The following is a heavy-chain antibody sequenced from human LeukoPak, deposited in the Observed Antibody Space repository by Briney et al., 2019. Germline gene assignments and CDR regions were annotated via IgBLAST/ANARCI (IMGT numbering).Heavy chain of an antibody. CDR1: GFTFSSYG. Sequence: GGSLRLSCAASGFTFSSYGMHWVRQAPGKGLKWVAVIWYDGSNKYYADSVKGRFTISRDNSKNTLYLQMNSLRAEDTAVYYCARGGDIVVVPAAMSLDYWGQGTLVTVSS. D-gene: IGHD2-2*01. V-gene: IGHV3-33*01. J-gene: IGHJ4*02. CDR3: ARGGDIVVVPAAMSLDY. CDR2: IWYDGSNK.